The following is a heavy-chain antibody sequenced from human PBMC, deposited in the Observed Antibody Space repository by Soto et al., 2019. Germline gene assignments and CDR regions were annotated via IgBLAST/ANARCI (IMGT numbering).Heavy chain of an antibody. Sequence: QVQLVQSGAEVKKPGASVKVACKTSGFTFSKYYMHWVRQAPGQGLEWVGVINPSGRTTSNAQKFLGRVTVTRDASTTTVYMELNSLRSGDTAVYYCARDLDVTTVTTSFDSWGQGTLVTVSS. CDR2: INPSGRTT. J-gene: IGHJ4*02. CDR1: GFTFSKYY. D-gene: IGHD4-17*01. V-gene: IGHV1-46*01. CDR3: ARDLDVTTVTTSFDS.